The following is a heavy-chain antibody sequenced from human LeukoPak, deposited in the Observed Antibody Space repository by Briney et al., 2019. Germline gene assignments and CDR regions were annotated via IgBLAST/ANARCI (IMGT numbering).Heavy chain of an antibody. CDR1: GYTFTSYG. D-gene: IGHD3-10*01. CDR2: ISPHNGNT. Sequence: ASVKVSCKASGYTFTSYGIIWVRQAPGQGLEWMGWISPHNGNTNYAQKLQGRVTMTTDTSTSTAYMELRSLRSDDTAVYYCARGENLWGLYGSGSQKSLDYWGQGTLVTVSS. CDR3: ARGENLWGLYGSGSQKSLDY. V-gene: IGHV1-18*04. J-gene: IGHJ4*02.